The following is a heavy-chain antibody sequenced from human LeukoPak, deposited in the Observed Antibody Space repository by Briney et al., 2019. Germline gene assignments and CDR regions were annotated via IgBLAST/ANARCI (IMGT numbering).Heavy chain of an antibody. V-gene: IGHV4-39*07. CDR3: ARALVVVPAATYYFDY. D-gene: IGHD2-2*01. CDR2: IYYSGST. J-gene: IGHJ4*02. CDR1: GDSIGSSTYF. Sequence: SETLSLTCTVSGDSIGSSTYFWGWIRQPPGKGLEWIGSIYYSGSTYYNPSLKSRVTISVDTSKTQFSLKLSSVTAADTAVYYCARALVVVPAATYYFDYWGQGTLVTVSS.